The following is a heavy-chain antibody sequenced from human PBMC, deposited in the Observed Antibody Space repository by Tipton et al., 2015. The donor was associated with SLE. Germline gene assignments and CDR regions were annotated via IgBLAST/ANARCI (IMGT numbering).Heavy chain of an antibody. D-gene: IGHD1-7*01. CDR2: IHHRGTT. CDR1: GGSISSNTW. Sequence: TLSLTCTVSGGSISSNTWWNWVRQPPGMGLEWIGEIHHRGTTNYNPSLKSRVTISVDKSKSQFSLKLSSVTAADTAVYYCTRVPRYNWNYIADWGQGTLVSVSS. V-gene: IGHV4-4*02. J-gene: IGHJ4*02. CDR3: TRVPRYNWNYIAD.